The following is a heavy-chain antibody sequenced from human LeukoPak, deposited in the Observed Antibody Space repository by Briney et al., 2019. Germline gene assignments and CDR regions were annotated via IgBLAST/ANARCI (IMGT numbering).Heavy chain of an antibody. V-gene: IGHV4-59*01. Sequence: SETLSLTCTVSGGSISGYYWTWTRQPPGKGLEWIGQIHYSGKTDYNPSLRSRITISVDTSKDQMFLKLSSVTAADTAVYYCARFGFYYDIDVWGQGTTVTVSS. CDR3: ARFGFYYDIDV. CDR1: GGSISGYY. D-gene: IGHD3-16*01. J-gene: IGHJ6*02. CDR2: IHYSGKT.